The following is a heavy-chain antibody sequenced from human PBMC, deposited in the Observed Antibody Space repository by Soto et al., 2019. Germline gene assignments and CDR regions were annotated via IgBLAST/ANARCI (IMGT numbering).Heavy chain of an antibody. CDR1: GFTFSSYA. V-gene: IGHV3-30-3*01. J-gene: IGHJ6*02. Sequence: QVQLVESGGGVVQPGRSLRLSCAASGFTFSSYAMHWVRQAPGKGLEWVAVISYDGSNKYYADSVKGRFTISRDNSKNTLYLQMNSLRAEDTAVYYCARDLEDSSSSLYYYYGMDLWGQGTTVTGSS. CDR2: ISYDGSNK. CDR3: ARDLEDSSSSLYYYYGMDL. D-gene: IGHD6-6*01.